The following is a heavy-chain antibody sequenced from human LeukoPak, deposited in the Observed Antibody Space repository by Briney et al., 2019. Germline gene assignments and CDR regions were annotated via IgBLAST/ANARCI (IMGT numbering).Heavy chain of an antibody. CDR1: GFTFSSYG. Sequence: GGSLRLSCAASGFTFSSYGMHWVRQAPGKGLEGVAVISYDGSNKYYADSVKGRFTISRDNSKNTLYLQMNSLRAEDTAVYYCAKGTSSFYFDYWGQGTLVTVSS. CDR2: ISYDGSNK. CDR3: AKGTSSFYFDY. J-gene: IGHJ4*02. V-gene: IGHV3-30*18. D-gene: IGHD3-10*01.